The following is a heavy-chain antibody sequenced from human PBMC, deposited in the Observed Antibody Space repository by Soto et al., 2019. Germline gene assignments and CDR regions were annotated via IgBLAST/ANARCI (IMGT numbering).Heavy chain of an antibody. Sequence: SVKVSCKASGGTFSSYAISWVRQAPGQGLEWMGGIIPIFGTANYAQKFQGRVTITADESTSTAYMELSSLRSEDTAVYYCARSDSSGYYPHAYWGRGTLVTVSS. CDR1: GGTFSSYA. CDR3: ARSDSSGYYPHAY. V-gene: IGHV1-69*13. D-gene: IGHD3-22*01. J-gene: IGHJ4*02. CDR2: IIPIFGTA.